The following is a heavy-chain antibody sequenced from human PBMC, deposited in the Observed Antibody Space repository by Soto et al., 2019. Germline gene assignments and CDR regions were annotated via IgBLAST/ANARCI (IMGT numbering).Heavy chain of an antibody. Sequence: GASVKVSCKASGYTFTSYYIHWVRQSPGQGLEWMGIINPLSGSTAYAQKFQGWVTMTRDTSISTAYMELSRLRSDDTAVYYCARGRDSSSWYWFDPWGQGTLVTVSS. CDR1: GYTFTSYY. V-gene: IGHV1-2*04. J-gene: IGHJ5*02. D-gene: IGHD6-13*01. CDR2: INPLSGST. CDR3: ARGRDSSSWYWFDP.